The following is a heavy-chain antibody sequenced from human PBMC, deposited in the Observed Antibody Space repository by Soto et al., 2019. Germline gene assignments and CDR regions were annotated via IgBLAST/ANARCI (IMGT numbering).Heavy chain of an antibody. CDR2: IYHSGST. J-gene: IGHJ5*02. CDR1: SGSISSSNW. CDR3: ARSKDCSVGSCFQNWFDP. Sequence: QVQLQESGPGLVKPSGTLSLTCAVSSGSISSSNWWSWVRQPPGKGLEWIGEIYHSGSTTYNPSLKSRVTITVDKSKNQFSLKLSSVTAADTAVYYCARSKDCSVGSCFQNWFDPWGQGTLVTVSS. D-gene: IGHD2-15*01. V-gene: IGHV4-4*02.